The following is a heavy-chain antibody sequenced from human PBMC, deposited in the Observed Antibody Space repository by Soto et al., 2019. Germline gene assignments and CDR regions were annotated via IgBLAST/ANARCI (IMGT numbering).Heavy chain of an antibody. V-gene: IGHV3-11*06. D-gene: IGHD2-21*02. CDR2: ISSSSSYT. J-gene: IGHJ4*02. Sequence: GGSLRLSCAASGFTFSDYYMSWIRQAPGKGLEWVSYISSSSSYTNYADSVKGRFTISRDNAKNSLYLQMNSLRAEDTAVYYCARSWDAIVVVTATPFGYWGQGTLVTVSS. CDR1: GFTFSDYY. CDR3: ARSWDAIVVVTATPFGY.